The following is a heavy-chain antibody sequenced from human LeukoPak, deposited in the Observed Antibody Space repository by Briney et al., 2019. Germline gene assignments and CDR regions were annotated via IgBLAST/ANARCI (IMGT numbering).Heavy chain of an antibody. J-gene: IGHJ3*02. D-gene: IGHD2-15*01. CDR1: GDSVSSNSAA. CDR2: TYYRSRWFN. CDR3: ARGTCSGGSCYSSRTNAFNI. Sequence: PSQTLSLTCAISGDSVSSNSAACHWIRQSPSRGLEWLGRTYYRSRWFNDYAISVKTRITINPDVSKNQFSLQLHSVTPDDTAVYYCARGTCSGGSCYSSRTNAFNIWAQGTMVTVSS. V-gene: IGHV6-1*01.